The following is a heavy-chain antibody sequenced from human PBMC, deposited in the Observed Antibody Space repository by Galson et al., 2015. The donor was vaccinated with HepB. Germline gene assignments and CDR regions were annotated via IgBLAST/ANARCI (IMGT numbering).Heavy chain of an antibody. CDR3: ARGRFHIAGYYYGMDV. V-gene: IGHV3-7*03. D-gene: IGHD6-13*01. J-gene: IGHJ6*02. CDR2: IKQDGSEK. Sequence: SLRLSCAASGFTFSSYWMSWVRQAPGKGLEWVANIKQDGSEKYYVDSVKGRFTISRDNAKNSLYLQMNSLRAEDTAVYYCARGRFHIAGYYYGMDVWGQGTTVTVSS. CDR1: GFTFSSYW.